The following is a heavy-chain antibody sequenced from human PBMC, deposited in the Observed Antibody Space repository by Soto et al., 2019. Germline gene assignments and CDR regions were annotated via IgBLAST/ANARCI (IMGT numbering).Heavy chain of an antibody. V-gene: IGHV3-23*01. D-gene: IGHD2-2*01. CDR1: GFTFSSYA. J-gene: IGHJ4*02. Sequence: GGSLRLSCAASGFTFSSYAMSWVRQAPGKGLEWVSAISGSGGSTYYADSVKGRFTISRDNSKNTLYLQMNSLRAEDTAVYYCANIDIVVVPAAPGFDYWGQGTLVTVSS. CDR3: ANIDIVVVPAAPGFDY. CDR2: ISGSGGST.